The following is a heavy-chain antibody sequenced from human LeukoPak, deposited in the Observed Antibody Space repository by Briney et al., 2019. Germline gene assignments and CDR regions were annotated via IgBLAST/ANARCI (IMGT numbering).Heavy chain of an antibody. CDR3: AVGNSSSWYVYYFDY. Sequence: SETLSLTCAVYGGSFSGYYWSWIRQPPGKGLEWIGEINHSGSTNYNPSLKGRVTISVDTSKDQFSLKLSSVTAADTAVYYCAVGNSSSWYVYYFDYWGQGTLVTVSS. CDR2: INHSGST. J-gene: IGHJ4*02. D-gene: IGHD6-13*01. CDR1: GGSFSGYY. V-gene: IGHV4-34*01.